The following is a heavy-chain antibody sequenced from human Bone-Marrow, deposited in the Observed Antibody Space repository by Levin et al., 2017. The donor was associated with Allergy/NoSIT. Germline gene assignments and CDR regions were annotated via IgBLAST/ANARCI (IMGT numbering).Heavy chain of an antibody. CDR2: TYYRFSWQT. V-gene: IGHV6-1*01. CDR1: GDSLEYTRHS. Sequence: SQTLSLTCGVSGDSLEYTRHSWHWIRQSPSRGLEWLGATYYRFSWQTDYATSLKNRLTIRAATSTNHLTLQLTSVTPEDTGLYFCARWGGHRHELWYFDVWGRGTQVTV. CDR3: ARWGGHRHELWYFDV. D-gene: IGHD5-18*01. J-gene: IGHJ2*01.